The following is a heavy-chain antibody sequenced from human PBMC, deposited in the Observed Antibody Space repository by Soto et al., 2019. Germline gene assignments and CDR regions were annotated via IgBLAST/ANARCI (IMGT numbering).Heavy chain of an antibody. Sequence: SETLSLTCTVSGGSISSYYWSWIRQPPGKGLEWIGYIYYSGSTNYNPPLKSRVTISVDTSKNQFSLKLSSVTAADTAVYYCARQARIAVAHNRYYFDYWGQGTLVTVSS. CDR2: IYYSGST. V-gene: IGHV4-59*08. D-gene: IGHD6-19*01. J-gene: IGHJ4*02. CDR3: ARQARIAVAHNRYYFDY. CDR1: GGSISSYY.